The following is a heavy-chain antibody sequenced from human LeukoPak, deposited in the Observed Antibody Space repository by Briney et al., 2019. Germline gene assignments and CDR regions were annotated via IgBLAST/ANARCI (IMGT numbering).Heavy chain of an antibody. CDR1: GYIFTGYY. J-gene: IGHJ4*02. CDR2: INPNSGGT. Sequence: ASVKVSCKASGYIFTGYYMHWVRQVPGQGLEWMGWINPNSGGTNYAQKFQGRVTMTRDPSISTAYMELSRLSSDDTAVYYCARDHFDFWSGYSATYFDYWGQGTLVTVSS. CDR3: ARDHFDFWSGYSATYFDY. V-gene: IGHV1-2*02. D-gene: IGHD3-3*01.